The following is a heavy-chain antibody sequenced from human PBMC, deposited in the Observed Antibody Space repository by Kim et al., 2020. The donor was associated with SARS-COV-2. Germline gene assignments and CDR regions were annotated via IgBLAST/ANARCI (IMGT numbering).Heavy chain of an antibody. CDR2: ISGSGGST. J-gene: IGHJ3*02. V-gene: IGHV3-23*01. Sequence: GGSLRLSCAASGFTFSSYAMSWVRQAPGKGLEWVSAISGSGGSTYYADSVKGRFTTTRANSKNTLYLQMNSLRAEDTAVYYCACRSFDAFDIWGQGTMVTVSS. CDR3: ACRSFDAFDI. CDR1: GFTFSSYA.